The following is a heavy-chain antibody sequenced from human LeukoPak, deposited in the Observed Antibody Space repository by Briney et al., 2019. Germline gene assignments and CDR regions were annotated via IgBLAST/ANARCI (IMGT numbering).Heavy chain of an antibody. D-gene: IGHD2-2*01. CDR1: GGSVSSGSYY. Sequence: SETLSLTCTVSGGSVSSGSYYWSWIRQPPGKGLEWIGYIYYSGSTNYNPSLKSRVTISVDTSKNQFSLKLSSVTAADTAVYYCARDGEYCSSTSCYYYGMDVWGKGTTVTVSS. CDR2: IYYSGST. CDR3: ARDGEYCSSTSCYYYGMDV. J-gene: IGHJ6*04. V-gene: IGHV4-61*01.